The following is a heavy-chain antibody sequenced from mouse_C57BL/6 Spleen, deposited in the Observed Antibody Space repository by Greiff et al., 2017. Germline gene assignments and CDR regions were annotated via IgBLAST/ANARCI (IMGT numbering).Heavy chain of an antibody. J-gene: IGHJ1*03. CDR1: GYTFTSYW. Sequence: VKLKQPGTELVKPGASVKLSCKASGYTFTSYWMHWVKQRPGQGLEWIGNINPSNGGTNYNEKFKSKATLTVDKSSSTAYMQLSSLTSEDSAVYDCARRGGSNYWYFDVWGTGTTVTVSS. V-gene: IGHV1-53*01. CDR2: INPSNGGT. D-gene: IGHD1-1*01. CDR3: ARRGGSNYWYFDV.